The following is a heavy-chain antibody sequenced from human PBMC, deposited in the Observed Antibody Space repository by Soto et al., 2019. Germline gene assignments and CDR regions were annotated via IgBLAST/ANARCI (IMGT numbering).Heavy chain of an antibody. CDR3: ARLVGPVWGSYRFEDADGMDV. V-gene: IGHV1-69*13. CDR1: GGTFSSYA. Sequence: GASVKVSCKASGGTFSSYAISWVRQAPGQGLEWMGGIIPIFGTANYAQKFQGRVTITADESTSTAYMELSSLRSEDTAVYYCARLVGPVWGSYRFEDADGMDVWGQGTTVTVSS. J-gene: IGHJ6*02. D-gene: IGHD3-16*02. CDR2: IIPIFGTA.